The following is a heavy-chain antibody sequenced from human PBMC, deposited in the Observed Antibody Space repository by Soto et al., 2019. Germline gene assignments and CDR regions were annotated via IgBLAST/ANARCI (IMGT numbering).Heavy chain of an antibody. CDR3: ARDLYGTMVRGGASSQTYYYYGMDV. CDR1: GGTFSSYA. Sequence: ASVKVSCKASGGTFSSYAISWVRQAPGQGLEWMGGIIPIFGTANYAQKFQGRVTITADESTSTAYMELSSLRSEDTAVYYCARDLYGTMVRGGASSQTYYYYGMDVWGQGTTVTVSS. CDR2: IIPIFGTA. D-gene: IGHD3-10*01. V-gene: IGHV1-69*13. J-gene: IGHJ6*02.